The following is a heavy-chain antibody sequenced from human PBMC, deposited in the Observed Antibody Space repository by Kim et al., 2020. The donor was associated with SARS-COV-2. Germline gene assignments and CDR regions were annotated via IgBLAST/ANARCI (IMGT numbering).Heavy chain of an antibody. J-gene: IGHJ6*02. CDR3: ARLQALGSSEGSYYYYYGMDV. CDR2: IYYSGST. D-gene: IGHD6-6*01. V-gene: IGHV4-39*01. CDR1: GGSISSSSYY. Sequence: SETLSLTCTVSGGSISSSSYYWGWIRQPPGKGLEWLGSIYYSGSTYYNPSLKSRVTISVDTSKNQFSLKLSSVTAADTAVYYCARLQALGSSEGSYYYYYGMDVWGQGTTVTVSS.